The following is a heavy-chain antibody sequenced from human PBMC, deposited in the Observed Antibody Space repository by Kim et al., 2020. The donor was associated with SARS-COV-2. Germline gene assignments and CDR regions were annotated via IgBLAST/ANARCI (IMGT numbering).Heavy chain of an antibody. V-gene: IGHV1-24*01. CDR3: STRAGIKLVRGIIPGMDV. CDR1: GYSLTESS. D-gene: IGHD3-10*01. CDR2: FDPEDGET. Sequence: ASVKVSCRVSGYSLTESSIHWVRQAPGKGLEWVGGFDPEDGETIFAQKFQGRVTMTEDTSTDTAYMELSRLRSEDTAIYYCSTRAGIKLVRGIIPGMDVWGQGTTVTVSS. J-gene: IGHJ6*02.